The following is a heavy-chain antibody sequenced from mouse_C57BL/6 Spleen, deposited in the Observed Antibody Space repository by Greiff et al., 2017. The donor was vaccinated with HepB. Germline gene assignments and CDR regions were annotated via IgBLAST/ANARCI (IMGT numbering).Heavy chain of an antibody. CDR3: ARGATMVTDWFAY. CDR1: GYTFTDYY. Sequence: EVQLQQSGPELVKPGASVKISCKASGYTFTDYYMNWVKQSHGKSLEWIGDINPNNGGTSYNQKFKGKATLTVDKSSSTAYMELRSLTSEDSAVYYCARGATMVTDWFAYWGQGTLVTVSA. D-gene: IGHD2-2*01. J-gene: IGHJ3*01. V-gene: IGHV1-26*01. CDR2: INPNNGGT.